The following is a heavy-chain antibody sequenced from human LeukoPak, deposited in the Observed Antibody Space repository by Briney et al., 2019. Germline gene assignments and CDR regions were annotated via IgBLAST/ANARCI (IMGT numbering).Heavy chain of an antibody. CDR1: GFTFSSYW. D-gene: IGHD5-24*01. Sequence: PGGSLRLSCAASGFTFSSYWMSWVRPAPGKGLEWVANIKQDGSEKYYVDSVKGRFTISRDNAKNSLYLQMNSLRAEDTAVYYCARSTNYYYYYMDVWGKGTTVTVSS. V-gene: IGHV3-7*01. J-gene: IGHJ6*03. CDR2: IKQDGSEK. CDR3: ARSTNYYYYYMDV.